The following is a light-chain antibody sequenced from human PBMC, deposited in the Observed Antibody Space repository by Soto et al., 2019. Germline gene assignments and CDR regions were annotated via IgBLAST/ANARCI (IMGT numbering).Light chain of an antibody. J-gene: IGKJ4*01. Sequence: IVMTQSPSALSVSPGERATLTCRASQSVGKKLAWYQQKPGQAPRLLISEASTRATGIAARFSGSGSGTEFTLTISSLQSEDFAVYYCQHSTDWPFAFGGGTKVE. CDR3: QHSTDWPFA. CDR1: QSVGKK. CDR2: EAS. V-gene: IGKV3-15*01.